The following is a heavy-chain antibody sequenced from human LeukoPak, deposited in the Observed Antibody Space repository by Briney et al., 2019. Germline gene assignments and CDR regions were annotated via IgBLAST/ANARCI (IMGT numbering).Heavy chain of an antibody. CDR3: ARHYGP. Sequence: SETLSLTCTVSGGSFSGYYWSWIRQPPGKGLEWIGEINHSGSTNYNPSLKSRVTISVDTSKNQFSLKLTSVTAADTAVYYCARHYGPWGQGTLVTVSS. J-gene: IGHJ5*02. CDR2: INHSGST. V-gene: IGHV4-34*01. D-gene: IGHD3-16*01. CDR1: GGSFSGYY.